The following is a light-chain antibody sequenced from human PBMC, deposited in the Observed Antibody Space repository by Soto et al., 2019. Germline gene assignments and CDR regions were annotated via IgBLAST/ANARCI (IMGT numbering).Light chain of an antibody. CDR2: DPS. J-gene: IGKJ3*01. Sequence: EIVLTQSPATLSLSPGERATLSCRASQGVSSYLAWYQQKPGQAPSLLIYDPSNRPTGIPARFSGSGPGTDFTLSISSLEPEDFALYYSHQRSNWPLFGPGTKVDIK. V-gene: IGKV3D-11*01. CDR3: HQRSNWPL. CDR1: QGVSSY.